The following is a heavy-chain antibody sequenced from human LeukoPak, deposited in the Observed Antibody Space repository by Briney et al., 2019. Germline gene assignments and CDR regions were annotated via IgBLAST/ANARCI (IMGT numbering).Heavy chain of an antibody. V-gene: IGHV4-34*01. CDR1: GGSFSGYY. J-gene: IGHJ6*02. D-gene: IGHD6-6*01. Sequence: PSETLSLTCAVYGGSFSGYYWSWIRQPPGKGLEWIGEINHSGSTNYNPSLKSRVTISVDTSKNQFSLKLSSVTAADTAVYYCARGIAARPSGVRVRYYYYGMDVWGQGTTVTVSS. CDR3: ARGIAARPSGVRVRYYYYGMDV. CDR2: INHSGST.